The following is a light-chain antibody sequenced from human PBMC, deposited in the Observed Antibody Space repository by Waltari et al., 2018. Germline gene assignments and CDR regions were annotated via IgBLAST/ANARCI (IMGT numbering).Light chain of an antibody. J-gene: IGLJ2*01. CDR1: SSDVGGYTY. V-gene: IGLV2-14*01. Sequence: QSALTQPASVSGSPGQSIPISCAGTSSDVGGYTYASWYQQHPGKAPKLMIYEVINRPSGVSNRFSGSKSGSTASLTISGLQAEDEADYYCSSYTSSSVVFGGGTKLTVL. CDR2: EVI. CDR3: SSYTSSSVV.